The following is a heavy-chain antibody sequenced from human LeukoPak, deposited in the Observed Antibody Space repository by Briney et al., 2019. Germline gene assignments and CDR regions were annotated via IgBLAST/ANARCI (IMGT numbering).Heavy chain of an antibody. J-gene: IGHJ2*01. V-gene: IGHV4-4*07. D-gene: IGHD3-10*01. CDR1: GGSIGSYY. CDR2: IYTSGST. Sequence: SETLSLTCTVSGGSIGSYYWSWIRQPAGKGLEWIGRIYTSGSTNYNPSLKSRITMSVDTSKNQFSLKLSSVTAADTAVYYCARDPAPGRGYWYFDLWGRGTLVTVSS. CDR3: ARDPAPGRGYWYFDL.